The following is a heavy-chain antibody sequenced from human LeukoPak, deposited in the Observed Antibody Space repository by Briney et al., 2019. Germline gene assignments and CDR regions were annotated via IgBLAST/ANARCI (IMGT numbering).Heavy chain of an antibody. Sequence: PGGSLRLSCAASGFTFSSYGMHWVRQAPGKGLEWVAVISNDGSDKYYAESVKGRFTISRDNSKNTLSLQMNSLRVEDMALYYCAKDAHSYGYDYWGQGTLVTVSS. D-gene: IGHD5-18*01. CDR1: GFTFSSYG. CDR3: AKDAHSYGYDY. V-gene: IGHV3-30*18. J-gene: IGHJ4*02. CDR2: ISNDGSDK.